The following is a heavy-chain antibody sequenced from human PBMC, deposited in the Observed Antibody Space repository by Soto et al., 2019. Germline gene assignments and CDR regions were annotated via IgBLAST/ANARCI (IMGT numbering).Heavy chain of an antibody. CDR1: GYTFTSYD. CDR3: ASAIAVASTGFDY. D-gene: IGHD6-19*01. CDR2: MNPNSGNT. J-gene: IGHJ4*02. Sequence: QVQLVQSGAELKKPGASVKVSCKASGYTFTSYDINWVRQATGQGLEWLGWMNPNSGNTGYAQKFQGRGTXTXNXXIGTAYMELSSLRSEDTAVYYCASAIAVASTGFDYWGQGTLVTVSS. V-gene: IGHV1-8*01.